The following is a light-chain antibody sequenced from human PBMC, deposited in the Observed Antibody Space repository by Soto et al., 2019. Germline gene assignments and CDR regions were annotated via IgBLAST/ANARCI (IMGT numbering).Light chain of an antibody. Sequence: DIVMTQAPDSLAVSLGERVTINCKSSQSVLSTSNNKNYLAWYQQKPGQPPRLLIYWASTRESGVPDRFSGSGSGTDFTLTISNLQAEDVAVYYCQQCYSTPYTFGQGTKLEI. CDR2: WAS. CDR1: QSVLSTSNNKNY. CDR3: QQCYSTPYT. J-gene: IGKJ2*01. V-gene: IGKV4-1*01.